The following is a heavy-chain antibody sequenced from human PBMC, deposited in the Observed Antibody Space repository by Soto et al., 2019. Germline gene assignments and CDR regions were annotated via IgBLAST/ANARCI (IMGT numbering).Heavy chain of an antibody. CDR3: ARGTMYYDFWSGYSPHV. CDR2: MNPNSGNT. D-gene: IGHD3-3*01. Sequence: RASVKVSCKASGYTFTSYDINWVRQATGQGLEWMGWMNPNSGNTGYAQKFQGRVTMTRNTSISTAYMELSSLRSEDTAVYYCARGTMYYDFWSGYSPHVSGKATTVTVSS. J-gene: IGHJ6*04. CDR1: GYTFTSYD. V-gene: IGHV1-8*01.